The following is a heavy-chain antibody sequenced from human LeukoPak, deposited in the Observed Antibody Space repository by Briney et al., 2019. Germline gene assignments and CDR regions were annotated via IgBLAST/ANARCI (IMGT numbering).Heavy chain of an antibody. Sequence: ASGKVSCKVSGYTLTELSMHWVRHAPGKGHEWMGGFDPEDGETIYAQKFQGRVTMTEDTSTDTAYMELSSLRSEDTAVYYCVTFRVGRGATTGNYYYYGMDVWGQGTTVTVSS. CDR3: VTFRVGRGATTGNYYYYGMDV. CDR1: GYTLTELS. CDR2: FDPEDGET. V-gene: IGHV1-24*01. J-gene: IGHJ6*02. D-gene: IGHD1-26*01.